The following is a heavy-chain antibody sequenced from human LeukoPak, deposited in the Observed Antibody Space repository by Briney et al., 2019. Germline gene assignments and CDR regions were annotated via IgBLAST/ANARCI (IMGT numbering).Heavy chain of an antibody. V-gene: IGHV3-23*01. D-gene: IGHD6-13*01. CDR1: GFTFSSYA. J-gene: IGHJ4*02. CDR2: ISGSSGTT. CDR3: AGVWGPSSAWPWAFEY. Sequence: GGSLRFSGEASGFTFSSYAMSWVRRTPGKGPEWVSAISGSSGTTYYADSVKGRFTISRDNSKNTLYLQMSGLRPEDTALYYCAGVWGPSSAWPWAFEYWGQGTLVTVSS.